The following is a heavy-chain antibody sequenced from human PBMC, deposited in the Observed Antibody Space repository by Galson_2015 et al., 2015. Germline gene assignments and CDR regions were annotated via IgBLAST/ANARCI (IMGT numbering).Heavy chain of an antibody. CDR3: ATQRIADDDY. CDR2: IWYDGSKK. CDR1: GFTFSSYG. Sequence: SLRLSCAASGFTFSSYGIHWVRQAPGKGLEWVAVIWYDGSKKYYADSVKGRFTISRDDSKNTLYLQMNSLRAEDTAVYYCATQRIADDDYWGPGTLATVSS. J-gene: IGHJ4*02. D-gene: IGHD6-13*01. V-gene: IGHV3-33*01.